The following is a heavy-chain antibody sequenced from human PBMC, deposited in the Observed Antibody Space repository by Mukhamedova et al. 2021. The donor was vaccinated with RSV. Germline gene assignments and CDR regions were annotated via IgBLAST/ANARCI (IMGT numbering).Heavy chain of an antibody. J-gene: IGHJ4*02. CDR3: TRRLWFGEWGQFDY. CDR2: IRSKAYGGTT. V-gene: IGHV3-49*02. Sequence: GKGLEWVGFIRSKAYGGTTEYAASVKGRFTISRDDSKSIAYLQMNSLKTEDTAVYYCTRRLWFGEWGQFDYWGQGTLVTVSS. D-gene: IGHD3-10*01.